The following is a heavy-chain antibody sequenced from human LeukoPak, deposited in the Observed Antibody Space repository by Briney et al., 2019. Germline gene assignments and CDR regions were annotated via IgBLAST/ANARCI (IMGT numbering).Heavy chain of an antibody. J-gene: IGHJ4*02. D-gene: IGHD2-2*01. CDR1: GYSFTGYG. Sequence: ASVKVSCKASGYSFTGYGVSWARQAPGQGVEWMGWISAYTGNTDYVHDLRGRVTVTADTSTNTVYMELRSLRSDDTAVYYCTREAEDLPGVITFLYWGQGTLVTVSS. CDR2: ISAYTGNT. CDR3: TREAEDLPGVITFLY. V-gene: IGHV1-18*01.